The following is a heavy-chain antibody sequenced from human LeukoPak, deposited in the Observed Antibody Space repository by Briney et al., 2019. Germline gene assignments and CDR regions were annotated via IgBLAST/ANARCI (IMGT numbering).Heavy chain of an antibody. J-gene: IGHJ4*02. V-gene: IGHV4-59*05. CDR1: GGSISSYY. CDR3: ARLGGGSGWFYFDY. D-gene: IGHD6-19*01. CDR2: IYYSGST. Sequence: SETLSLTCSVSGGSISSYYWSWIRQPPGKGLEWIGSIYYSGSTYYNPSLKSRVTISVDTSKNQFSLKLSSVTAADTAVYYCARLGGGSGWFYFDYWGQGTLVTVSS.